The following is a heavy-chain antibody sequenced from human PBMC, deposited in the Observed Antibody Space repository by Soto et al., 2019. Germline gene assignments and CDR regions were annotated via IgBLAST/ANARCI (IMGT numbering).Heavy chain of an antibody. CDR1: GFTFSSYG. V-gene: IGHV3-33*01. CDR2: IWYDGSNK. CDR3: ARDLKAVVPSFFDY. Sequence: PGGSLRLSCAASGFTFSSYGMHWVRQAPGKGLEWVAVIWYDGSNKYYADSVKGRFTISRDNSKNTLYLQMNSLRAEDTAVYYCARDLKAVVPSFFDYWGQGTLVTVSS. D-gene: IGHD3-22*01. J-gene: IGHJ4*02.